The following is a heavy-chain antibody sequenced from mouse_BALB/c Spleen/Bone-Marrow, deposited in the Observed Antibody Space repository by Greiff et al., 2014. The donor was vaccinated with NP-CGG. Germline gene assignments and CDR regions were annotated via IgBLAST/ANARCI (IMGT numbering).Heavy chain of an antibody. CDR1: GYRFNSYW. Sequence: QVQLQQSGADLVKPGASVKISCKASGYRFNSYWIEWVKQRPGHGLEWIGEILPGCGSTNFNEKFKGKATFTAYTSSNTAYMQISSLTSEDYAVDYSARLGIRSFDYWGQGTTLTVSS. CDR2: ILPGCGST. D-gene: IGHD3-1*01. V-gene: IGHV1-9*01. J-gene: IGHJ2*01. CDR3: ARLGIRSFDY.